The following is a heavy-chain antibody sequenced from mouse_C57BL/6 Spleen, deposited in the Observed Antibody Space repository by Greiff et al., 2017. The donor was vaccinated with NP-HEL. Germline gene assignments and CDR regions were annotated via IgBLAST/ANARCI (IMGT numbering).Heavy chain of an antibody. Sequence: EVKLVESGGGLVKPGGSLKLSCAASGFTFSDYGMHWVRQAPEKGLEWVAYISSGSSTIYYADTVKGRLTISRDNAKNTLFLQMTSLRSEDTAMYYCARRVTTSDYYAMDYWGQGTSVTVSS. CDR2: ISSGSSTI. CDR1: GFTFSDYG. V-gene: IGHV5-17*01. D-gene: IGHD2-2*01. J-gene: IGHJ4*01. CDR3: ARRVTTSDYYAMDY.